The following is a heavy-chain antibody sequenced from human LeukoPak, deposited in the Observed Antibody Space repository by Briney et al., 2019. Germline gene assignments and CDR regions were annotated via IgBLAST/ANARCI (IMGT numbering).Heavy chain of an antibody. CDR3: ARELSGYSYGYTDY. D-gene: IGHD5-18*01. CDR1: GGSISSGDYY. Sequence: SETLSLTCTVSGGSISSGDYYWSRIRQPPGKGLEWIGYIYYSGSTYYNPSLKSRVTISVDTSKNQFSLKLGSVTAADTAVYYCARELSGYSYGYTDYWGQGTLVTVSS. CDR2: IYYSGST. J-gene: IGHJ4*02. V-gene: IGHV4-30-4*01.